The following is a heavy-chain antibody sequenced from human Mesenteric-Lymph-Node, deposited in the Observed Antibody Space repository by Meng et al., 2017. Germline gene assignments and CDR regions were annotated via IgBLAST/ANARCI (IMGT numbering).Heavy chain of an antibody. Sequence: SETLSLTCTVSGGSISSSSYYWGWIRQPPGKGLEWIGRIYTSGSTNYNPSLKSRVTISVDTSKNQFSLKLSSVTAADTAVYYCARGSVAAILVGRYYYGMDVWGQGTTVTVSS. V-gene: IGHV4-61*02. D-gene: IGHD2-15*01. CDR2: IYTSGST. CDR1: GGSISSSSYY. J-gene: IGHJ6*02. CDR3: ARGSVAAILVGRYYYGMDV.